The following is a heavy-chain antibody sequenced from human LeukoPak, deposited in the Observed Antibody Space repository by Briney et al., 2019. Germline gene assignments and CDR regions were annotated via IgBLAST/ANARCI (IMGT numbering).Heavy chain of an antibody. CDR3: AATSQRGQGGSGSYPPYYYGLDV. CDR1: GFTFTSSA. Sequence: SVKVACKASGFTFTSSAVQWVRQARGQRLEWIGWIVVGSGNTNYAQKFQERVTITRDMSTSTAYMELSSLRSGDTAVYYCAATSQRGQGGSGSYPPYYYGLDVWGKGTTVTVSS. D-gene: IGHD3-10*01. CDR2: IVVGSGNT. V-gene: IGHV1-58*01. J-gene: IGHJ6*04.